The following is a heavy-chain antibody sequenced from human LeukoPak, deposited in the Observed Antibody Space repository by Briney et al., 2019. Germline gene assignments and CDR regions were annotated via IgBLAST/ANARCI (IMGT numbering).Heavy chain of an antibody. CDR3: ARHTAAGDFDI. D-gene: IGHD6-13*01. CDR2: IYYSGST. Sequence: SETLSLTCTVSGGSISSGGYYWSWIRQHPGKGLEWIGYIYYSGSTYYNPSLKSRVTISVDTSKNQFSLKLSSVTAADTAVYYCARHTAAGDFDIWGQGTMVTVSS. J-gene: IGHJ3*02. CDR1: GGSISSGGYY. V-gene: IGHV4-31*03.